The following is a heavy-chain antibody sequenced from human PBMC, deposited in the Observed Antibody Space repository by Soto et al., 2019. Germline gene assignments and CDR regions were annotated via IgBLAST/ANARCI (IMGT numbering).Heavy chain of an antibody. CDR3: ARDTSSVYSSGWWYAFDI. CDR2: ISAYNGNT. Sequence: ASVKVSCKASVYTFTSYGISWVRQAPGQGLEWMGWISAYNGNTNYAQKLQGRVTMTTDTSTSTAYMELRSLRSDDTAVYYCARDTSSVYSSGWWYAFDIWGQGTMVTVSS. J-gene: IGHJ3*02. D-gene: IGHD6-19*01. V-gene: IGHV1-18*01. CDR1: VYTFTSYG.